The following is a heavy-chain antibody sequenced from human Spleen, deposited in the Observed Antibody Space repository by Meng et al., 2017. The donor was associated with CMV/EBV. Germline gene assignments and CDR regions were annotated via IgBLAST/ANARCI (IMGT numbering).Heavy chain of an antibody. CDR2: MNPNTGYT. CDR3: ARAWNPCDS. D-gene: IGHD1-1*01. V-gene: IGHV1-8*01. Sequence: KVACKASGYAFSGYDINWIRQASGQGLEWMGWMNPNTGYTGYAQKFQGRVTMTGDTSISTAYMELTSLTSEDTAIYFCARAWNPCDSWGQGTLVNVSS. CDR1: GYAFSGYD. J-gene: IGHJ4*02.